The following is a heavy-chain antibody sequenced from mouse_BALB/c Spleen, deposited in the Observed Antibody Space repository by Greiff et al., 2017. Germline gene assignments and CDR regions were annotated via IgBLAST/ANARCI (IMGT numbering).Heavy chain of an antibody. CDR1: GFSLTSYG. CDR3: ATSLLRLRGAMDY. Sequence: VKLVESGPGLVAPSQSLSITCTVSGFSLTSYGVHWVRQPPGKGLEWLGVIWAGGSTNYNSALMSRLSISKDNSKSQVFLKMNSLQTDDTAMYYCATSLLRLRGAMDYWGQGTSVTVSS. D-gene: IGHD1-2*01. CDR2: IWAGGST. V-gene: IGHV2-9*02. J-gene: IGHJ4*01.